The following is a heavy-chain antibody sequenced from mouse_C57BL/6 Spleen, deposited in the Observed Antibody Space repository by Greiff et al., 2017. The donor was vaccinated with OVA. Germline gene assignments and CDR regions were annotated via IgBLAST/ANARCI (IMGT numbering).Heavy chain of an antibody. V-gene: IGHV5-17*01. CDR2: ISSGSSTI. D-gene: IGHD4-1*01. CDR3: ARLGGGYFDY. CDR1: GFTFSDYG. Sequence: EVQLVESGGGLVKPGGSLKLSCAASGFTFSDYGMHWVRQAPEKGLEWVAYISSGSSTIYYADTVKGRFTISRDNVKNTLFLQMTSLRSEDTAMYYCARLGGGYFDYWGQGTTLTVSS. J-gene: IGHJ2*01.